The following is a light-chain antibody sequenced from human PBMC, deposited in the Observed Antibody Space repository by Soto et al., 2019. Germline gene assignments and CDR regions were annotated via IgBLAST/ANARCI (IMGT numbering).Light chain of an antibody. CDR3: QQSYTTPLFT. CDR1: QSISDS. J-gene: IGKJ3*01. V-gene: IGKV1-39*01. Sequence: DNPMTQSQSSLSASVGDRVTITCRASQSISDSLNWYQRKPGKAPRLLIYAASTLQSGVPSRFSGSGCGTDFTLTISSLQPEDFATYYCQQSYTTPLFTFGPGAKVDIK. CDR2: AAS.